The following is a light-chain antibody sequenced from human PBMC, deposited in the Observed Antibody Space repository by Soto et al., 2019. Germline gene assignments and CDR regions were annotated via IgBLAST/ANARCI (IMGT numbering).Light chain of an antibody. CDR2: GAS. Sequence: EIVLTQPPATLSVSPGERATLSCRASQSVRSNLAWYQQKPGQGPRLLIFGASTRATDIPARFSGSGSGTEFTLTISSLQSEDFAVYYCQQYIHWPPLTFGGGTKVEIK. J-gene: IGKJ4*01. CDR3: QQYIHWPPLT. V-gene: IGKV3-15*01. CDR1: QSVRSN.